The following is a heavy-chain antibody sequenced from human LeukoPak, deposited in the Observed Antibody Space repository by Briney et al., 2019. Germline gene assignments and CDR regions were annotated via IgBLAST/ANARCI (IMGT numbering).Heavy chain of an antibody. Sequence: PSETLSLTCTVSGGSIISSSYYWGWIRQPPGKGLEWIGIIYYSGSTYYNPSLKSRVTISVDTSENQFSLKLSSVTAADTAVYFCASGPGVYDSSGYYSPGYFDYWGQGTLVTVSS. V-gene: IGHV4-39*07. CDR2: IYYSGST. D-gene: IGHD3-22*01. CDR1: GGSIISSSYY. J-gene: IGHJ4*02. CDR3: ASGPGVYDSSGYYSPGYFDY.